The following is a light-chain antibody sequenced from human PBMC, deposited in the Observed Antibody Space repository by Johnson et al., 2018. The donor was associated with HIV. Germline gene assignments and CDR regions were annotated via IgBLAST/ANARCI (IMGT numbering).Light chain of an antibody. CDR1: SSNIGNNY. CDR3: GTWDTSLTTGGV. V-gene: IGLV1-51*02. CDR2: ENN. J-gene: IGLJ1*01. Sequence: QSVLTQPPSVSAAPGQKVTISCSGSSSNIGNNYVSWYQQLPGTAPKLLIYENNKRPSGIPDRFSGSKYGTSATLAITGLQNGDEADYYCGTWDTSLTTGGVFGTGTKVTVL.